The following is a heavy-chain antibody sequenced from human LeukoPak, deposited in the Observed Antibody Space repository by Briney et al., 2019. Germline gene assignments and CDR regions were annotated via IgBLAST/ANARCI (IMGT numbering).Heavy chain of an antibody. J-gene: IGHJ3*02. D-gene: IGHD3-10*01. CDR3: ARIMVRGVTHAFDI. Sequence: SGPALVKPTQTLTLTCTFSGFSLSTSGMCVSWIRQPPGKALEWLARIDWDDDKYYSTSLKTRLTISKDTSKNQVVLTMTNMDPVDTATYYCARIMVRGVTHAFDIWGRGTMVTVSS. CDR2: IDWDDDK. V-gene: IGHV2-70*11. CDR1: GFSLSTSGMC.